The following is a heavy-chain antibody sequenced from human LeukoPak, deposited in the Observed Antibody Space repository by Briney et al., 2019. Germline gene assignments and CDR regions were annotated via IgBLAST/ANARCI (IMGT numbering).Heavy chain of an antibody. D-gene: IGHD3-10*01. Sequence: SETLSLTCTGCGGSISRFYLSWLRQPPGKGLELIGYIYYSGSTNYNPSLKSRVTISVDMSKNQFSLKLSSVSAADTAIYYCARYYGSGSYDYGGQGTLVTVSA. CDR1: GGSISRFY. V-gene: IGHV4-59*01. J-gene: IGHJ4*02. CDR2: IYYSGST. CDR3: ARYYGSGSYDY.